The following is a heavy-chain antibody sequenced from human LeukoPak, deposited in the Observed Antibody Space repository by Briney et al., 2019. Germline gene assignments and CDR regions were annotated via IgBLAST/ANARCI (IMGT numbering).Heavy chain of an antibody. V-gene: IGHV3-9*01. D-gene: IGHD6-19*01. CDR3: AKDIGGWSAGFDY. CDR2: ISWNSGSI. CDR1: GFTLDDCA. J-gene: IGHJ4*02. Sequence: GGSLRLSCAASGFTLDDCAMHWVRHAPGKGLEWVSGISWNSGSIGYADSVKGRFTISRDSAKNSLYLQMNSLRAEDTALYYCAKDIGGWSAGFDYWGQGTLVTVSS.